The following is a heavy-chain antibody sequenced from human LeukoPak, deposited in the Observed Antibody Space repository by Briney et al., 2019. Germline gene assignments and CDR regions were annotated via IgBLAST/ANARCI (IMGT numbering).Heavy chain of an antibody. CDR2: IATSSDYI. J-gene: IGHJ3*02. D-gene: IGHD3-10*01. CDR1: GFTFSTYS. CDR3: ARGRSITILRGVAISDGFDI. Sequence: GGSLRLSFAASGFTFSTYSMNWVRQAPGKGLEWVSSIATSSDYIYYAGSLKGRFTISRDNAKNSLYLHMNSLRPDDTAVYYCARGRSITILRGVAISDGFDIWGQGTKVTVS. V-gene: IGHV3-21*06.